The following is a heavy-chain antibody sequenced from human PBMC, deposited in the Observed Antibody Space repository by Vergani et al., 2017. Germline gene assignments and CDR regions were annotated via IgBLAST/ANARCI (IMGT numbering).Heavy chain of an antibody. CDR2: ISWDGGST. Sequence: EVQLVESGGVVVQPGGSLRLSCAASGFTFDDYTMHWVRQAPGKGLEWVSLISWDGGSTYYADSVKGRFTISRDNSKNSLYLQMNSLRTEDTALFYCAKEYSSSWYYFDYWVQGTLFTVSS. V-gene: IGHV3-43*01. CDR3: AKEYSSSWYYFDY. CDR1: GFTFDDYT. D-gene: IGHD6-13*01. J-gene: IGHJ4*02.